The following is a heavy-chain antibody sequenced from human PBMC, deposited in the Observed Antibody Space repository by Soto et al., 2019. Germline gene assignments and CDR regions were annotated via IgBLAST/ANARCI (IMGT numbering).Heavy chain of an antibody. Sequence: SETLSLTCAVSGYSISSVAYWGWIRQPPGKGLEWIGNIYRSGSTYYNPSLKSRVTISSDTSKKRISLRLSSVTAADTAAYYCAGGTADGYGDWFDPWGQGTLVTVSS. CDR3: AGGTADGYGDWFDP. J-gene: IGHJ5*02. CDR2: IYRSGST. CDR1: GYSISSVAY. D-gene: IGHD5-12*01. V-gene: IGHV4-38-2*01.